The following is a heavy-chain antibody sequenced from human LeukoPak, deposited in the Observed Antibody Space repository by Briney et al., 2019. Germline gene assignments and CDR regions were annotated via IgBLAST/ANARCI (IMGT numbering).Heavy chain of an antibody. CDR3: ARGRVVHVTPIVWYGP. Sequence: SETLSLTCTVSGDSLSSGSYYWGWIRQPPGKRLEWIGNIHYSGSPYYNPSLRSRVTISVDTSNNQISLKLASVTAADTAVYYCARGRVVHVTPIVWYGPWGQGVLVTVSS. CDR1: GDSLSSGSYY. CDR2: IHYSGSP. D-gene: IGHD3-3*01. J-gene: IGHJ5*02. V-gene: IGHV4-39*07.